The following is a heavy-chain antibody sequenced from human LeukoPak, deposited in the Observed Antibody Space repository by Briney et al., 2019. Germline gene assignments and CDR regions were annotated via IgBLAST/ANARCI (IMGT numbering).Heavy chain of an antibody. CDR2: ISYDGSNK. D-gene: IGHD5-18*01. Sequence: GGSLRLSCAASGFIFSSYAMHWVRRAPGKGLEWVAVISYDGSNKYYADSVKGRFTISRDNSKNTLYLQMNSLRAEDTAVYYCASGRIQLWSVPFDYWGQGTLVTVSS. CDR3: ASGRIQLWSVPFDY. V-gene: IGHV3-30-3*01. CDR1: GFIFSSYA. J-gene: IGHJ4*02.